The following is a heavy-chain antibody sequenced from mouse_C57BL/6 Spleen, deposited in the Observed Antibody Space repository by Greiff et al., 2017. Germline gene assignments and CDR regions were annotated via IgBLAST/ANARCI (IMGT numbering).Heavy chain of an antibody. J-gene: IGHJ2*01. Sequence: QVQLQQPGAELVKPGASVTLSCKASGYTFTSYWMHWVKQRPGQGLEWIGMIHPNSSSTNYNEKFKSKATLTVDKSSSTAYMQLSSLTAEDSAVYYCARGRESYFDYWGQGTTLTVSS. CDR3: ARGRESYFDY. CDR1: GYTFTSYW. V-gene: IGHV1-64*01. CDR2: IHPNSSST.